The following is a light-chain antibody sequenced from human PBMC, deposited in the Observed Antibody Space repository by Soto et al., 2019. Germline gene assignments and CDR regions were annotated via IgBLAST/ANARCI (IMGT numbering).Light chain of an antibody. J-gene: IGKJ4*02. CDR3: RQDNSFLALT. V-gene: IGKV1-12*01. Sequence: DIQLTQSPSSVSASVGDRVTITCRARQGISSWLAWYQQKPGKASKLLIYAASSLQIGVPSRFSGSGSGTEFDFTILSLQPEDFAAYDCRQDNSFLALTFGGGTKVEIK. CDR2: AAS. CDR1: QGISSW.